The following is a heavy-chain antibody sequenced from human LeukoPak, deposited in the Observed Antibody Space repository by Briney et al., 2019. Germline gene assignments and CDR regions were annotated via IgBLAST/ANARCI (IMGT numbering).Heavy chain of an antibody. CDR2: IIPIFGTA. D-gene: IGHD2-15*01. CDR1: GGTFSSYA. Sequence: SVKVSCKASGGTFSSYAISWVRQAPGQGLEWMGGIIPIFGTANYAQKFQGRVTITADESTSTAYMELSSLRSEDTAVYYCARDLTGYCSGGSCRYSNYYMDVWGKGTTVTISS. V-gene: IGHV1-69*13. J-gene: IGHJ6*03. CDR3: ARDLTGYCSGGSCRYSNYYMDV.